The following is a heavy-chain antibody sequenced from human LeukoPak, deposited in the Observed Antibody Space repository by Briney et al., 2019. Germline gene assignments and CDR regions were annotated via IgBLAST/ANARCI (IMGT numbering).Heavy chain of an antibody. CDR3: ARTLSSSWYKNWFDP. J-gene: IGHJ5*02. D-gene: IGHD6-13*01. Sequence: SETLSLTCAVYGGSFSGYYWSWIRQPPGKGLEWIGEINHSGSTNYNPSLKSRVTISVDTSKNQFSLKLSSVTAADTAVYYCARTLSSSWYKNWFDPWGQGTLVTVSS. V-gene: IGHV4-34*01. CDR2: INHSGST. CDR1: GGSFSGYY.